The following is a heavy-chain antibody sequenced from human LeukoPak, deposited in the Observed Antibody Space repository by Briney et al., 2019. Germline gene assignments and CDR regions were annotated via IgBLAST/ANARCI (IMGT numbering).Heavy chain of an antibody. Sequence: ASVKVSCKVSGYTLTELSMHWVRQAPGKGLEWMGGFDPEDGETIYAQKFQGRVTMTEDTSTDTAYMELSSLRSKDTAVYYCATNLGMYCSSTSCYDLFDYWGQGTLVTVSS. V-gene: IGHV1-24*01. CDR1: GYTLTELS. CDR3: ATNLGMYCSSTSCYDLFDY. D-gene: IGHD2-2*01. CDR2: FDPEDGET. J-gene: IGHJ4*02.